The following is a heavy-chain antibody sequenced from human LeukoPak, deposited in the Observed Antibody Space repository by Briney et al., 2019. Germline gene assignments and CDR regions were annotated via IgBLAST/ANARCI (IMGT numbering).Heavy chain of an antibody. V-gene: IGHV3-30*18. Sequence: HPGGSLRLSCAASGFTFSSYGMHWVRQAPGKGLEWVAVISYDGSNKYYADSVKGRFTISRDNSKNTLYLQMNSLRAEDTAVYYCAKNRRQQWLSFDYWGQGTLVTVSS. CDR2: ISYDGSNK. CDR1: GFTFSSYG. CDR3: AKNRRQQWLSFDY. J-gene: IGHJ4*02. D-gene: IGHD6-19*01.